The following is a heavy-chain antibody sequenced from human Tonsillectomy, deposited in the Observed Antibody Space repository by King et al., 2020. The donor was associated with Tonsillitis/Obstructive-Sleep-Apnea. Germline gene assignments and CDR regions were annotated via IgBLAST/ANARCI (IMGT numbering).Heavy chain of an antibody. V-gene: IGHV1-3*01. D-gene: IGHD1-1*01. CDR1: GYTFTSYA. J-gene: IGHJ6*03. CDR2: INAGNGNT. CDR3: ARVAPLPGYYYYYMDV. Sequence: VQLVQSGAEVKKPGASVKVSCKASGYTFTSYAMHWVRQAPGQRLEWMGWINAGNGNTKYSQKFQGRVTITRDTSASTAYMELSSLRSEDTAVYYCARVAPLPGYYYYYMDVWGKGTTVTVSS.